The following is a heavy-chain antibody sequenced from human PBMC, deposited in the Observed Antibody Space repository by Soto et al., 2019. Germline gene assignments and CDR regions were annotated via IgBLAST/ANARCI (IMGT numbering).Heavy chain of an antibody. J-gene: IGHJ4*02. D-gene: IGHD6-13*01. CDR3: ARCIAASSWRFAY. CDR1: GGSISSGGYY. V-gene: IGHV4-31*03. Sequence: SETLSLTCTVSGGSISSGGYYWSWIRQHPGKGLEWIGYIYYSGSTYYNPSLKSRVTISVDTSKNQFSLKLSSVTAADTAVYYCARCIAASSWRFAYWRQGTLVT. CDR2: IYYSGST.